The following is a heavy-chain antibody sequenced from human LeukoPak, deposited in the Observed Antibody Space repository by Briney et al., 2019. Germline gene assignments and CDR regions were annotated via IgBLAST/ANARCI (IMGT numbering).Heavy chain of an antibody. CDR1: GGSISSYY. J-gene: IGHJ3*02. CDR2: IYTSGST. V-gene: IGHV4-4*07. Sequence: SETLSPTCTVSGGSISSYYWSWIRQPAGKGLEWIGRIYTSGSTNYNPSLKSRVTMSVDTSKNQFSLKLSSVTAADTAVYYCARASGLIWFGELLIHTGGAFDIWGQGTMVTVYS. CDR3: ARASGLIWFGELLIHTGGAFDI. D-gene: IGHD3-10*01.